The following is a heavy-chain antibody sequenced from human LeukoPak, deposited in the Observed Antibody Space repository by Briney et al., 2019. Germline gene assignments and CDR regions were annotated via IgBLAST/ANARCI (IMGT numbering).Heavy chain of an antibody. V-gene: IGHV3-21*01. D-gene: IGHD3-3*01. CDR3: ARESARITIFGVAPPAFDY. CDR2: ISSSSSYI. CDR1: GFTFSSYS. Sequence: GGSLRLSCAASGFTFSSYSMNWVRQAPGKGPEWVSSISSSSSYIYYADSVKGRFTISRDNAKNSLYLQMNSLRAEDTAVYYCARESARITIFGVAPPAFDYWGQGTLVTVSS. J-gene: IGHJ4*02.